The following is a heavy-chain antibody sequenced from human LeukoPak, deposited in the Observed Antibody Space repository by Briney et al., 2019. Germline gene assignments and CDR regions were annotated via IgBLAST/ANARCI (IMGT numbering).Heavy chain of an antibody. D-gene: IGHD3-22*01. Sequence: ASVKVSCKASGYTFSSYYMHWVRQAPGQGLEWMGLITPGGSITSYAQKFQGRVTMTRDTSTSTVYMELSSLRSEDTAVYYCARGGEYFYDSSGYSLWGQGTLVTVSS. CDR1: GYTFSSYY. CDR2: ITPGGSIT. V-gene: IGHV1-46*01. J-gene: IGHJ4*02. CDR3: ARGGEYFYDSSGYSL.